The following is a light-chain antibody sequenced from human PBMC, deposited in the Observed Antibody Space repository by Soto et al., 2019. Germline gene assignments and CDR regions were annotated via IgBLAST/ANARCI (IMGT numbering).Light chain of an antibody. Sequence: EIVMTQSPATLSVSPGERATLSCRASQSVSSNLAWYQQTPGQAPRLLIYGASTRATGIRARFSGSGSGTEFTLTISSLQSEDFAVYYCQHYNNWPRTFGQGTKVEIK. J-gene: IGKJ1*01. CDR3: QHYNNWPRT. V-gene: IGKV3-15*01. CDR2: GAS. CDR1: QSVSSN.